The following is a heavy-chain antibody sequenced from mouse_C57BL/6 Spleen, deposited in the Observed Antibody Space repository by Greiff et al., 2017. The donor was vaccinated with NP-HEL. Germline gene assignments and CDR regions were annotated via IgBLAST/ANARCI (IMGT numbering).Heavy chain of an antibody. D-gene: IGHD1-1*01. V-gene: IGHV1-80*01. Sequence: VQLQQSGAELVKPGASVKISCKASGYAFSSYWMNWVKQRPGKGLEWIGQIYPGDGDTNYNGKFKGKATLTADKSSSTAYMQLSSLTSEDSAVYFCARNYGSSSWYFEVWGTGTTVTVSS. CDR1: GYAFSSYW. CDR3: ARNYGSSSWYFEV. J-gene: IGHJ1*03. CDR2: IYPGDGDT.